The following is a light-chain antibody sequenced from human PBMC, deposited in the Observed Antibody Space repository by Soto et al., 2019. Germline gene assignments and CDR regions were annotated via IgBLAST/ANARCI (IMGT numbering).Light chain of an antibody. CDR2: EVS. J-gene: IGLJ2*01. V-gene: IGLV2-8*01. CDR3: SSYAGSNNFEV. Sequence: QSALTQPPSASGSPGQSVTISCTGTSSDFGGYNYVSWYQQHPGKARKLMIYEVSKRPSGVPDRFSGSKSGNTASLTVSGLQAEDEADYYCSSYAGSNNFEVFGGGTKLTVL. CDR1: SSDFGGYNY.